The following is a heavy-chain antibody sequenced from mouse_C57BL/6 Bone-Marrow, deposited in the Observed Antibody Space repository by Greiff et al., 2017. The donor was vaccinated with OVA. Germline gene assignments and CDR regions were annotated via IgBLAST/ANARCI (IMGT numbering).Heavy chain of an antibody. D-gene: IGHD1-1*01. CDR1: GYAFTNYL. CDR3: ARWDYYGSSYVAY. Sequence: VMLVESGAELVRPGTSVKVSCKASGYAFTNYLIEWVKQRPGQGLEWIGVINPGSGGTNYNEKFKGKATLTADKSSSTAYMQLSSLTSEDSAVYFCARWDYYGSSYVAYWGQGTLVTVSA. CDR2: INPGSGGT. V-gene: IGHV1-54*01. J-gene: IGHJ3*01.